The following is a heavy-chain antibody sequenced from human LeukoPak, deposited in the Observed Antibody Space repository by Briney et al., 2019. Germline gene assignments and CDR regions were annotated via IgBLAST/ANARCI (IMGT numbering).Heavy chain of an antibody. CDR1: GYTFTSYG. D-gene: IGHD4-17*01. Sequence: ASVKVSCKASGYTFTSYGISWVRQAPGQGLEWMGCISAYNGNTNYAQKLQGRVTMTTDTSTSTAYMELRSLRSDDTAVYYCARVGVGNYGDYVLDYWGQGTLVTVSS. CDR3: ARVGVGNYGDYVLDY. V-gene: IGHV1-18*01. J-gene: IGHJ4*02. CDR2: ISAYNGNT.